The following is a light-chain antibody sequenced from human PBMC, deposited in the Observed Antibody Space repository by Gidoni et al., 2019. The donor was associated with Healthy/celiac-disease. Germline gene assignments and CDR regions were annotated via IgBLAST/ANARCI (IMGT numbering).Light chain of an antibody. Sequence: EIVFTQSPATLSLSPGERATISGRPSQSVSSYLSWYQQKPGQAPRLLIYDASNRATGIPARFSGSGSGTDFTLTISSLEPEDFAVYYCQQRSNWPHTFGQGTKLEIK. CDR2: DAS. CDR1: QSVSSY. CDR3: QQRSNWPHT. V-gene: IGKV3-11*01. J-gene: IGKJ2*01.